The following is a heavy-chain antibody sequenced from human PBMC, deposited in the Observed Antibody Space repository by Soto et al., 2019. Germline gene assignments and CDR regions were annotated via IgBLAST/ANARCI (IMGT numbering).Heavy chain of an antibody. CDR1: GFTVSSNY. J-gene: IGHJ6*03. D-gene: IGHD3-10*01. CDR3: ARERAYYGSGRQNYYYYYMDV. CDR2: IYSGGST. Sequence: ESGGGLVQPGGSLRLSCAASGFTVSSNYMSWVRQAPGKGLEWVSVIYSGGSTYYADSVKGRFTISRHNSKNTLYLQMNSLRAEDTAVYYCARERAYYGSGRQNYYYYYMDVWGKGTTVTVSS. V-gene: IGHV3-53*04.